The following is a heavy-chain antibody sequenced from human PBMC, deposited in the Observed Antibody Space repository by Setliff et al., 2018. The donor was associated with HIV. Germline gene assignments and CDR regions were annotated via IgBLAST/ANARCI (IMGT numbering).Heavy chain of an antibody. D-gene: IGHD6-6*01. J-gene: IGHJ3*02. V-gene: IGHV4-39*01. CDR1: GGSIISSSYY. Sequence: SETLSLTCIVSGGSIISSSYYGGWIRQAPGKGLEWIGSIYYSGSTYYNPSLKSRITISADSSRNQFSLKLNSVTAADTAVYYCARGWFSSSEHDTFDIWGQGTMVTVSS. CDR3: ARGWFSSSEHDTFDI. CDR2: IYYSGST.